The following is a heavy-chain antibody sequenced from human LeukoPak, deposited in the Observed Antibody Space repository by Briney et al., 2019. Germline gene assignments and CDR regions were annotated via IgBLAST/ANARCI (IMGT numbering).Heavy chain of an antibody. Sequence: GGSLRLSCVASGLTSSSYWMSWVRQAPGKGLEWVANINQDGGEKYYVDSVKGRFTISRDNAKSSLYLQMNSLRADDTAVYYCTKGLWAGVSAARDWGQGTLVTVSS. CDR3: TKGLWAGVSAARD. V-gene: IGHV3-7*01. CDR2: INQDGGEK. J-gene: IGHJ4*02. CDR1: GLTSSSYW. D-gene: IGHD3-10*01.